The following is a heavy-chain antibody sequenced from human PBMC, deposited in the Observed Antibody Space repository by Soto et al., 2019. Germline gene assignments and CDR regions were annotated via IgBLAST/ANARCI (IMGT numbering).Heavy chain of an antibody. D-gene: IGHD2-2*01. J-gene: IGHJ4*02. CDR1: GFTFSSYG. V-gene: IGHV3-33*01. Sequence: HPGGSLRLSCAASGFTFSSYGMHWVRQAPGKGLEWVAVIWYDGSNKYYADSVKGRFTISRDNSKNTLYLQMNSLRAEDTAVYYCARDRIGYCISTSCQSTDYWGQGTLVTVSS. CDR3: ARDRIGYCISTSCQSTDY. CDR2: IWYDGSNK.